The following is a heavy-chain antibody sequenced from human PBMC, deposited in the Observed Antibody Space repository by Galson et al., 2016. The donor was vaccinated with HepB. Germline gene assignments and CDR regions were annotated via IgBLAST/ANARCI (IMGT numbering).Heavy chain of an antibody. CDR1: GYSFTSYI. J-gene: IGHJ6*02. V-gene: IGHV1-3*01. CDR2: INGGNGNT. D-gene: IGHD4-11*01. Sequence: SGYSFTSYIMHWVRQAPGQSLEWMGWINGGNGNTEYSQNFQGRVSITRDTSASTAYMEVSSLRSEDTAVYYCAAGLQFYLYYGMDVWGQGTTVIVSS. CDR3: AAGLQFYLYYGMDV.